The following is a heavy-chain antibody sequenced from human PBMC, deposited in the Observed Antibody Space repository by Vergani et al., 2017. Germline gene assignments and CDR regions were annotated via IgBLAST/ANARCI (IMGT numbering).Heavy chain of an antibody. D-gene: IGHD4-11*01. CDR1: GGSFTSYH. CDR3: ARVNTETIGHLYYYYYMDA. J-gene: IGHJ6*03. CDR2: IYHTGRP. V-gene: IGHV4-34*01. Sequence: QVQLQQWGGGLLKPSETLSLTCVVNGGSFTSYHWKWIRQSPGGGLEWVGDIYHTGRPDYNPSLKSRITMSVDKSRNQFSLTLNSVAATDTAIYFCARVNTETIGHLYYYYYMDAWGQGTAVTVS.